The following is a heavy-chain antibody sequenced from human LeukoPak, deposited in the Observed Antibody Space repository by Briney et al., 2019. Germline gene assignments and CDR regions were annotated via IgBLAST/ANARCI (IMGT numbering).Heavy chain of an antibody. CDR1: GGSISSGGYY. Sequence: SETLSLTCTVSGGSISSGGYYWSWIRQHPGKGLEWIGYICYSGSTYYNPSLKSRVTISVDTSKNQFSLKLSSVTAADTAVYYCARVSYYDFWSGYYWRAFDILGQGTMVTVSS. CDR3: ARVSYYDFWSGYYWRAFDI. D-gene: IGHD3-3*01. J-gene: IGHJ3*02. V-gene: IGHV4-31*03. CDR2: ICYSGST.